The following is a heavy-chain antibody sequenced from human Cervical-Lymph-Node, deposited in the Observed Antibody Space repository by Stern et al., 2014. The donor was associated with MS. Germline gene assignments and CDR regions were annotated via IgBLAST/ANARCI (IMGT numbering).Heavy chain of an antibody. J-gene: IGHJ5*02. Sequence: EVPLVESGGGLVKPGGSLRLSCAATGFTFSSYHMNWVRQAPGQGLEWVSSMNGLGSHIYYADSVKGRFTISRDNAKNLLYLQMESLRVEDTAVYFCARVWFGGEHYFDPWGQGTLVTVSS. CDR3: ARVWFGGEHYFDP. CDR2: MNGLGSHI. CDR1: GFTFSSYH. V-gene: IGHV3-21*06. D-gene: IGHD3-10*01.